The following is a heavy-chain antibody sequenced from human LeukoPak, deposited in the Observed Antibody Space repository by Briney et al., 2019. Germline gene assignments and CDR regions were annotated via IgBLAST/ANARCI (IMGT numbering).Heavy chain of an antibody. CDR1: GDSVSINSAT. J-gene: IGHJ5*02. V-gene: IGHV6-1*01. D-gene: IGHD2-2*01. Sequence: SQTLSLTFAISGDSVSINSATWNWIRQSPSRGLEWLGRTYYRSTWYNDYAVSVRGRITVNPDTSKNQLSLHLNSVTPEDTAVYYCARRLTQYDCFDPWGQGILVTVSS. CDR2: TYYRSTWYN. CDR3: ARRLTQYDCFDP.